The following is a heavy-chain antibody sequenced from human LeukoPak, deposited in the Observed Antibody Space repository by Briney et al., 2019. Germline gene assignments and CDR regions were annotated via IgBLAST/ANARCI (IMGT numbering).Heavy chain of an antibody. CDR2: IKQDGSEK. Sequence: GGSLRLSCAASGFTFSNYWMSWVRQAPGKGLEWVANIKQDGSEKDYVDSVKGRFTISRDNAKDSLFLQVNSLRAEDTAVYYCARVYSSSSGKNAFDIWGQGTMVTVSS. D-gene: IGHD6-6*01. J-gene: IGHJ3*02. V-gene: IGHV3-7*03. CDR1: GFTFSNYW. CDR3: ARVYSSSSGKNAFDI.